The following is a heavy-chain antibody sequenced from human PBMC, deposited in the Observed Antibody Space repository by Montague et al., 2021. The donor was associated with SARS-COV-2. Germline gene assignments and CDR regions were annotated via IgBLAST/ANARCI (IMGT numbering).Heavy chain of an antibody. V-gene: IGHV4-34*01. CDR3: ARGTRVVGITPGFRY. Sequence: SETLSLTCAVYRGSFHIFSWGWIRQSPEKGLEWIGEIDHRGNTNYNPSLKSRVTISVDTSKNQFSLNLTSVTAADTAIYYCARGTRVVGITPGFRYWGQGIRVAVSS. CDR2: IDHRGNT. J-gene: IGHJ4*02. D-gene: IGHD2-21*01. CDR1: RGSFHIFS.